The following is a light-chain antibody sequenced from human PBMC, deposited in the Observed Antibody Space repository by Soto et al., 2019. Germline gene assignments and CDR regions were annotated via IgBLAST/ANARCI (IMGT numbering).Light chain of an antibody. Sequence: QSALTQPASVSGSPGQSITISCTGTSSDVGSYNLVSWYQQHPGKAPKLMIYEASKRPSGVSTRFSGSKSGNTASLTISGLQAEDEADYYCCSYVGSSRYVFGTGTKVTVL. CDR2: EAS. CDR3: CSYVGSSRYV. J-gene: IGLJ1*01. CDR1: SSDVGSYNL. V-gene: IGLV2-23*01.